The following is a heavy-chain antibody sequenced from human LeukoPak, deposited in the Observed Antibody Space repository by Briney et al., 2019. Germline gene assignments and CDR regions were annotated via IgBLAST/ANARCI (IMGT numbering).Heavy chain of an antibody. V-gene: IGHV4-59*01. J-gene: IGHJ6*02. Sequence: PSETLSLTCSVSGGSISSYYWSWIRQPPGEGLELIGYMYDSGSTNYNPSLKSRVTISVDTSKNQFSLRLSSVTAADTAVYYCAAGKTLYYGMDVWGQGTTVTVSS. CDR1: GGSISSYY. CDR3: AAGKTLYYGMDV. CDR2: MYDSGST.